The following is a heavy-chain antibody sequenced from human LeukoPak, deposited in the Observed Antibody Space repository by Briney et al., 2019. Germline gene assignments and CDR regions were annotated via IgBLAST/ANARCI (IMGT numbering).Heavy chain of an antibody. J-gene: IGHJ3*02. CDR2: IYYSGST. Sequence: SETLSLTCTVSGGSISSSSYYWGWIRQPPGKGLEWVGSIYYSGSTDYNPSLKSRVTISVDTSKNQFSLKLSSVTAADTAVYYCARGHSSGWYHAFDIWGRGTMVTVSS. CDR1: GGSISSSSYY. CDR3: ARGHSSGWYHAFDI. V-gene: IGHV4-39*07. D-gene: IGHD6-19*01.